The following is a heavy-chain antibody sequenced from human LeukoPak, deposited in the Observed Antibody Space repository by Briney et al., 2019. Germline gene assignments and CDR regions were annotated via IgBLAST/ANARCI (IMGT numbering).Heavy chain of an antibody. J-gene: IGHJ3*02. V-gene: IGHV1-69*05. D-gene: IGHD6-6*01. CDR1: GGTFSSYA. CDR2: IIPIFGTA. CDR3: ARGGSLRVTDSSSSGAFDI. Sequence: ASVEVSCKASGGTFSSYAISWVRQAPGQGLEWRGGIIPIFGTANYAQKFQGRVTITTDESTSTAYMALSSLRSDDTAVYYCARGGSLRVTDSSSSGAFDIWGQGTVVTVSS.